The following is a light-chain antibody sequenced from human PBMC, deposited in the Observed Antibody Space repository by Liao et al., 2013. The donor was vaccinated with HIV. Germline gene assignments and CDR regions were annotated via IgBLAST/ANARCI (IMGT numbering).Light chain of an antibody. CDR2: YDS. CDR1: KLGDKF. J-gene: IGLJ2*01. V-gene: IGLV3-1*01. Sequence: SFELTQPPSVSVSPGQTASITCSGDKLGDKFACWYQQKPGQAPVLVIYYDSDRPSGIPERFSGSNSGNTATLTISATQPMDEADYFCQAWDSSADVVFGGGTRLTVL. CDR3: QAWDSSADVV.